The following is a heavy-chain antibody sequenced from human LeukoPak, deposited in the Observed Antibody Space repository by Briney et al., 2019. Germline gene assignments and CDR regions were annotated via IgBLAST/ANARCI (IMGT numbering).Heavy chain of an antibody. CDR3: ARARGYSYGFPFDY. D-gene: IGHD5-18*01. Sequence: SETLSLTCTVSGGSISSYYWSWIRQPPGKGLEWVGNIHYSGSTNYNPSLKSRVTISLDTSKTQFSLKLRSVTAADTAVYYCARARGYSYGFPFDYWGQGNLVTVSS. J-gene: IGHJ4*02. CDR2: IHYSGST. CDR1: GGSISSYY. V-gene: IGHV4-59*01.